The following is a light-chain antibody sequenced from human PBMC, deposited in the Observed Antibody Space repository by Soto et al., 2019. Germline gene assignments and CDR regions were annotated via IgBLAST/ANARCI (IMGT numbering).Light chain of an antibody. Sequence: DIQMTLSPSSVSASVGDRVAITCRASQGISSWLAWYQQKPGKAPKLLIYAASSLQSGVPSRFSGSGSGTDFTFTISSLQPEDIATYYCQQYDNLPITFGQGTRLEIK. CDR3: QQYDNLPIT. CDR1: QGISSW. V-gene: IGKV1-12*01. J-gene: IGKJ5*01. CDR2: AAS.